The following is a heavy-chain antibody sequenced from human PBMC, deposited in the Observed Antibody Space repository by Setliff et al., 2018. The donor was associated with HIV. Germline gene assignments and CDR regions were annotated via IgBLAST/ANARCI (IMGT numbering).Heavy chain of an antibody. CDR1: NASFSDYY. Sequence: NPSETLSLTCAVYNASFSDYYRGWIRQAPGKGLEWIGEINQSGSTNYNSSLRSRVAMSINLSKNQFSLKLTSVTAADTAVYYCAVRVYGPIEYWGQGNQVTVSS. V-gene: IGHV4-34*01. CDR3: AVRVYGPIEY. D-gene: IGHD4-17*01. CDR2: INQSGST. J-gene: IGHJ4*02.